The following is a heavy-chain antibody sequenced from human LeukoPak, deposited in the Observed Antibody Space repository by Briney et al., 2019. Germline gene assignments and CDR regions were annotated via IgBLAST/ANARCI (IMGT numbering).Heavy chain of an antibody. CDR2: IYYSEST. CDR3: ARVPLSYRSPDFRFGELRTRKGEGAFDI. D-gene: IGHD3-10*01. J-gene: IGHJ3*02. CDR1: GGSISSGGYY. V-gene: IGHV4-31*03. Sequence: PSETLSLTCTVSGGSISSGGYYWSWIRQHPGKVLEWIGYIYYSESTYYNPSLKSRVTISVDTSKNQFSLKLSSVTAADTAVYYCARVPLSYRSPDFRFGELRTRKGEGAFDIWGQGTMVTVSS.